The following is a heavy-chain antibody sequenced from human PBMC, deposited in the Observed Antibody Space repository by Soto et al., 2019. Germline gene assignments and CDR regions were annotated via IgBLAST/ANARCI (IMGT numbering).Heavy chain of an antibody. Sequence: GGSLRLSCAASGFTVSSNYMSWVRQAPGKGLEWVSVIYSGGSTYYADSVKGRFTISRDNSKNTLYLQMNSLRAEATVVYYCASRITMVRGVISNYYYYGMDVWGQGTTVTVSS. J-gene: IGHJ6*02. V-gene: IGHV3-66*01. CDR3: ASRITMVRGVISNYYYYGMDV. D-gene: IGHD3-10*01. CDR2: IYSGGST. CDR1: GFTVSSNY.